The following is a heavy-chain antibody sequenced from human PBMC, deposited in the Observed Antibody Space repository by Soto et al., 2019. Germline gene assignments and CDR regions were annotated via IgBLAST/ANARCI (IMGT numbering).Heavy chain of an antibody. Sequence: EVQLVESGGGLIQPGGSLRLSCAASGFSVSSNYMSWVRQAPGKGLEWVSLIYSGGSTYPADSVKGRFTISRDNSMNTLYLHMNSLRVEDTAVYYCARAKNLNDGERAFDVWGQGTMVTVSS. V-gene: IGHV3-53*01. CDR1: GFSVSSNY. J-gene: IGHJ3*01. CDR3: ARAKNLNDGERAFDV. CDR2: IYSGGST. D-gene: IGHD1-1*01.